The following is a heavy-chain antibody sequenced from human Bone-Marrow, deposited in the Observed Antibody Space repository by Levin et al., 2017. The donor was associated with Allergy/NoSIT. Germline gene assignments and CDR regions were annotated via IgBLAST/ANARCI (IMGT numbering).Heavy chain of an antibody. V-gene: IGHV4-59*01. D-gene: IGHD6-25*01. CDR2: VYFSGST. CDR3: ARAETAASTVWYLDY. Sequence: SETLSLTCAVSGGSIYGYYWSWIRQPPGKGLEWIGSVYFSGSTKYNPSLESRVTISIDTSKNQYSLHLNSVTAADTAAYYCARAETAASTVWYLDYWGQGTLVTVSS. J-gene: IGHJ4*02. CDR1: GGSIYGYY.